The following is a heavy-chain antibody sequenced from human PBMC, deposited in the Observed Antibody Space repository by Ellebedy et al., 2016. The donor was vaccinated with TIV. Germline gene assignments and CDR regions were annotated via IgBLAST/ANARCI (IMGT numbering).Heavy chain of an antibody. D-gene: IGHD5-24*01. V-gene: IGHV1-46*01. Sequence: ASVKVSXXASGYTFTNNFIHWVRQPPGQGLEWMGLIHPSGGSPTYAQKFQGRVTMTTDTSTSTVYMELSSLTSEDTAIYYCARDRDGYNYWGQGTRVTVSS. J-gene: IGHJ4*02. CDR3: ARDRDGYNY. CDR1: GYTFTNNF. CDR2: IHPSGGSP.